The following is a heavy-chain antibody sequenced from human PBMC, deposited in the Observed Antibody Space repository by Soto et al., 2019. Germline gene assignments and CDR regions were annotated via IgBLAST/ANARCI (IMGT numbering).Heavy chain of an antibody. J-gene: IGHJ3*02. V-gene: IGHV3-11*01. CDR1: GFTFSDYY. CDR2: ISSSGSTI. Sequence: GGSLRLSCAASGFTFSDYYMSWIRQAPGKGLEWVSYISSSGSTIYYADSVKGRFTISRDNAKNSLYLQMNSLRAEDTAVYYCARVEDGITGTTGGRRLLEARPGPTLPDIWGQGTMVTVSS. D-gene: IGHD1-7*01. CDR3: ARVEDGITGTTGGRRLLEARPGPTLPDI.